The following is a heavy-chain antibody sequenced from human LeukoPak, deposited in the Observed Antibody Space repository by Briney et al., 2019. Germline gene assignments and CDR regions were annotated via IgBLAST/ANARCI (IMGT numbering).Heavy chain of an antibody. CDR2: ITSSGSTI. J-gene: IGHJ3*02. Sequence: GGSLRLSCAASGFTFSAYDMNWVRQAPGRGLEWVSHITSSGSTIYYADSVKGRFTISRDNAKNSLYLQMNSLRAEDTAVYYCARPGYSSSWSAFDIWGQGTMVTVSS. CDR3: ARPGYSSSWSAFDI. CDR1: GFTFSAYD. V-gene: IGHV3-48*03. D-gene: IGHD6-13*01.